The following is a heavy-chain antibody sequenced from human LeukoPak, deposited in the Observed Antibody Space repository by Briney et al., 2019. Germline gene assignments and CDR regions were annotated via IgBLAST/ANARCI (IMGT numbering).Heavy chain of an antibody. CDR1: GYTFTSYD. V-gene: IGHV1-8*01. J-gene: IGHJ6*02. CDR3: ARVYSSSWYYYYGMDV. CDR2: MNPNSGNT. D-gene: IGHD6-13*01. Sequence: ASVKVSCKASGYTFTSYDINWVRQATGQGLEWMGWMNPNSGNTGYAQKFQGRVTMTRNTSISTACMELSSLRSEDTAVYYCARVYSSSWYYYYGMDVWGQGTTVTVSS.